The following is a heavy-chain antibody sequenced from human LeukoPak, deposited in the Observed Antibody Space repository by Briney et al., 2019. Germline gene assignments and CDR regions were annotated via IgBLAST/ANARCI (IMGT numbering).Heavy chain of an antibody. V-gene: IGHV5-51*01. J-gene: IGHJ4*02. CDR2: INPSDSDT. CDR3: AGRYCSGGTCFYFDY. D-gene: IGHD2-15*01. Sequence: AESLQISSESSGYSFTSHWIAWGRQMPGKGLEWMGIINPSDSDTRYSPSFQGQVTISVDKSISTAYLQWSSLKASDTAMYYCAGRYCSGGTCFYFDYWGQGALVTVSS. CDR1: GYSFTSHW.